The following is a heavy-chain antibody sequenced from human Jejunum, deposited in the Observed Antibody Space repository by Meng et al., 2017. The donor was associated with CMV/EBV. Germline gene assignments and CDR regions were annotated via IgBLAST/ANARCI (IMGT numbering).Heavy chain of an antibody. J-gene: IGHJ6*02. D-gene: IGHD4-11*01. CDR1: FRSYA. CDR3: AKDKIPVSPYYYGMDV. V-gene: IGHV3-30*02. Sequence: FRSYAMPWVRPAPGKGLEWLAFIRFDGTNNYLVDSVKGRFTISRDNSKNMLFLQMNSLRAEDTAVYYCAKDKIPVSPYYYGMDVWGQGTTVTVSS. CDR2: IRFDGTNN.